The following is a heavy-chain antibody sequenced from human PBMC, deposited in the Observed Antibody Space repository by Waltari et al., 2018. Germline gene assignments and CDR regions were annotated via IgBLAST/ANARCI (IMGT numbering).Heavy chain of an antibody. V-gene: IGHV4-39*02. Sequence: QLQLQESGPGLVKPSETLSLSCTVSGGSLSSSGFYWGWIRQSPGKGLEWIGSVYYSGASYYKPSLESRVTMSIDTSKRHFSLRLTSVTVADTAVYYCVRPERGSYYYFDSWGQGTLVIVSS. J-gene: IGHJ4*02. CDR1: GGSLSSSGFY. CDR2: VYYSGAS. CDR3: VRPERGSYYYFDS. D-gene: IGHD3-16*01.